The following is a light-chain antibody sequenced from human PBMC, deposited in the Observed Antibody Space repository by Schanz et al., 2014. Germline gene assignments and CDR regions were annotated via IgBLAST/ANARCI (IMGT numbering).Light chain of an antibody. CDR1: QSISSN. J-gene: IGKJ1*01. V-gene: IGKV3-20*01. CDR2: GAS. CDR3: QQYNSYSWT. Sequence: EIVLTQSPGTLSVSPGERATLSCRASQSISSNLAWYQQKPGQAPRLLIYGASSRATGIPDRFSGSGSGTDFTLTISRLEPDDFATYYCQQYNSYSWTFGQGTKVEIK.